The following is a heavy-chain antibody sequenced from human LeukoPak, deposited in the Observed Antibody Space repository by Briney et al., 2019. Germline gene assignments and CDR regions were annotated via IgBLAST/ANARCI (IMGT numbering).Heavy chain of an antibody. J-gene: IGHJ6*02. CDR1: GGSISSDY. V-gene: IGHV4-59*01. CDR2: IYYSGST. CDR3: ARDSTFYGMDV. Sequence: PSETLSLTCTVSGGSISSDYWSWIRQPPGKGLEWIGNIYYSGSTNYNPSLKSRVTISVDTSKNQFSVKLSSVTAADTAVYYCARDSTFYGMDVWGQGTTVTVSS.